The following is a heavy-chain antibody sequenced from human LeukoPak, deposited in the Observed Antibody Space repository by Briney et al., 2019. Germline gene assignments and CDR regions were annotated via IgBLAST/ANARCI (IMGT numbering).Heavy chain of an antibody. CDR3: ARDLGPKYYDFWSGYLVY. CDR1: GYTFTGYY. V-gene: IGHV1-2*02. Sequence: GASVKVSCKASGYTFTGYYMHWVRQAPGQGLEWMGWINPNSGGTNYVQKFQGRVTMTRDTSISTAYMELSRLRSDDTAVYYCARDLGPKYYDFWSGYLVYWGQGTLVTVSS. CDR2: INPNSGGT. J-gene: IGHJ4*02. D-gene: IGHD3-3*01.